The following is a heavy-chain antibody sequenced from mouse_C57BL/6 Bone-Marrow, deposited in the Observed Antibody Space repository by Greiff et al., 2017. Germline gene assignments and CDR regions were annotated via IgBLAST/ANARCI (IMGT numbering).Heavy chain of an antibody. CDR1: GYTFTSYG. Sequence: QVQLQQSGAELARPGASVKLSCKASGYTFTSYGISWVKQRTGQGLEWIGEIYPRSGNTYYNEKFKGKATLTADNSSSTAYMELRSLTSEDAAVYFCARIRQLRLYYFDCWGQGTTLTVSS. CDR2: IYPRSGNT. V-gene: IGHV1-81*01. D-gene: IGHD3-2*02. J-gene: IGHJ2*01. CDR3: ARIRQLRLYYFDC.